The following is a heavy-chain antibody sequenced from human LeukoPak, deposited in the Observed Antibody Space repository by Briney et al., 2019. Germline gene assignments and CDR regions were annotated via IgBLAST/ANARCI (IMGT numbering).Heavy chain of an antibody. Sequence: GGSLRLSCAASGFTFSNAWMSWVRQAPGKGLEWVGRIKGKTDGGTTDYAAPVKGRFTISRDDSKNTLYLQMNSLKTEDTAVYYCTRRLAAAGTEVDYWGQGTLVTVSS. CDR2: IKGKTDGGTT. CDR3: TRRLAAAGTEVDY. V-gene: IGHV3-15*01. CDR1: GFTFSNAW. D-gene: IGHD6-13*01. J-gene: IGHJ4*02.